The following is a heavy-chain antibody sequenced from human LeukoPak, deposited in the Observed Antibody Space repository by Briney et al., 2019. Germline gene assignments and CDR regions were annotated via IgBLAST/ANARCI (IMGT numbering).Heavy chain of an antibody. J-gene: IGHJ3*02. V-gene: IGHV1-2*02. Sequence: ASVKVSCKASGYTFTGYYMHWVRQAPGQGLEWMGWINPNSGGTNYAQKFQGRVTMTRDTSVSTAYMELSRLRSDDTAVYYCARPYYDFWSGHDAFDIWGQGTMVTVSS. CDR1: GYTFTGYY. CDR2: INPNSGGT. D-gene: IGHD3-3*01. CDR3: ARPYYDFWSGHDAFDI.